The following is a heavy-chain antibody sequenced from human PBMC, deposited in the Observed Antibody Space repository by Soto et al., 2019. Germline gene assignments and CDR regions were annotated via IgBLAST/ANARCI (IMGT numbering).Heavy chain of an antibody. J-gene: IGHJ5*02. D-gene: IGHD3-10*01. Sequence: ATVKVSCKASGYIFTSYYVHWVRQVPGQGLECMGWINPNTGGTNYAQRFEGRVTMTRDTSISTAYMELSRLTSDDTAIYFCARVRTRRECDPCCQGTRVTVSS. CDR1: GYIFTSYY. CDR3: ARVRTRRECDP. CDR2: INPNTGGT. V-gene: IGHV1-2*02.